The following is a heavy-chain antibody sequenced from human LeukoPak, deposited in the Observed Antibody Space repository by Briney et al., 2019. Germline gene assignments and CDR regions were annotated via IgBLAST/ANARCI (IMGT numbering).Heavy chain of an antibody. CDR2: INPNSGGT. Sequence: ASVKVSCKASGYTFTGYYMHWVRQAPGQGLEWMGWINPNSGGTNYAQKFQGRVTMTRDTSISTAYMELSRLRSDDTAVYYCARRSLSSIAARHLDYWGQGTLVTVSS. V-gene: IGHV1-2*02. D-gene: IGHD6-6*01. CDR3: ARRSLSSIAARHLDY. J-gene: IGHJ4*02. CDR1: GYTFTGYY.